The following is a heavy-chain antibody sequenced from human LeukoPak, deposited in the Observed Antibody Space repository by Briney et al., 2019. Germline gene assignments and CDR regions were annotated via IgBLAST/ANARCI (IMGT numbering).Heavy chain of an antibody. D-gene: IGHD2-8*01. Sequence: ASAKVSCKASGYTFINHWMHWVRQAPGQGLEWMGGIIPMFGTPNYAQRLQGRVTITADKSTKTAYMELSSLRSEDTAVYYCARAGIPGYCTNVTCSNWLDPWGQGTLVTVSS. J-gene: IGHJ5*02. CDR3: ARAGIPGYCTNVTCSNWLDP. CDR1: GYTFINHW. CDR2: IIPMFGTP. V-gene: IGHV1-69*06.